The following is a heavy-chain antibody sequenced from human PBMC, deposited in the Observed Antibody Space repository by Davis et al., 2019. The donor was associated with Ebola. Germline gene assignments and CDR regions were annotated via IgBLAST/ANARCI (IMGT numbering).Heavy chain of an antibody. CDR3: ARDGEMATINYYYYGMDV. J-gene: IGHJ6*02. D-gene: IGHD5-24*01. V-gene: IGHV1-2*02. CDR2: INPNSGGT. Sequence: ASVKVSCKASGYTFTGYYMHWVRQAPGQGLEWMGWINPNSGGTNYAQKFQGRVTMTRDTSISTAYMELSRLRSDDTAVYYCARDGEMATINYYYYGMDVWGQGTTVTVSS. CDR1: GYTFTGYY.